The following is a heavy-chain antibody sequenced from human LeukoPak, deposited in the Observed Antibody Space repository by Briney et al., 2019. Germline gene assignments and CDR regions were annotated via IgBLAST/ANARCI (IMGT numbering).Heavy chain of an antibody. J-gene: IGHJ4*02. Sequence: ASVKVSCKASGYTFTSYYIHWVRQAPGQGLEWMGIINPSAGGTSYAQKFQGRVTMTRDTSTSTVYMELSSLRSEDTAVYYCAADRLYGDGYNLLDYWGQGTLVTVSS. V-gene: IGHV1-46*01. D-gene: IGHD5-24*01. CDR1: GYTFTSYY. CDR2: INPSAGGT. CDR3: AADRLYGDGYNLLDY.